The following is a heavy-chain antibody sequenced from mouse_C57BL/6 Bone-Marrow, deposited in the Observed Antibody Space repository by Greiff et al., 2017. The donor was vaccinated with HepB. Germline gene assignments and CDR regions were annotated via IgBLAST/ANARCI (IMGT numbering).Heavy chain of an antibody. J-gene: IGHJ4*01. CDR1: GYSFTGYF. V-gene: IGHV1-20*01. CDR3: ARLGGDFSMDY. Sequence: EVQLVESGPELVKPGDSVKISCKASGYSFTGYFMNWVMQSHGKSLEWIGRINPYNGDTFYNQKFKGKATLTVDKSSSTAHMELRSLTSEDSAVYYCARLGGDFSMDYWGQGTSVTVSS. D-gene: IGHD2-13*01. CDR2: INPYNGDT.